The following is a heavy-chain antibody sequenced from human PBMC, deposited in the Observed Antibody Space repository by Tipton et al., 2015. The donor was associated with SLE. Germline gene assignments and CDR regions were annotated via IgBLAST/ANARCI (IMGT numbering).Heavy chain of an antibody. Sequence: LRLSCTVSGDSISSRSYHWGWIRQPPGKGLEWIGSIFYSGSTSYNPSLQSRVTISVDTSKNQFSLKLNSVTASDTAVYYCARQVASFDYWGQGTLVTVSS. J-gene: IGHJ4*02. V-gene: IGHV4-39*01. CDR3: ARQVASFDY. CDR2: IFYSGST. D-gene: IGHD5-12*01. CDR1: GDSISSRSYH.